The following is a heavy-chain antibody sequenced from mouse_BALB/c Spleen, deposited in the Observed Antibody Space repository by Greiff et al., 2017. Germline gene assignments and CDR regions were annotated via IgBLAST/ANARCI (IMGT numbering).Heavy chain of an antibody. CDR1: GYTFTDYY. D-gene: IGHD4-1*01. V-gene: IGHV1-77*01. Sequence: QVQLKQSGAELARPGASVKLSCKASGYTFTDYYINWVKQRTGQGLEWIGEIYPGSGNTYYNEKFKGKATLTADKSSSTAYMQLSSLTSEDSAVYFCARRGAGRWFAYWGQGTLVTVSA. J-gene: IGHJ3*01. CDR2: IYPGSGNT. CDR3: ARRGAGRWFAY.